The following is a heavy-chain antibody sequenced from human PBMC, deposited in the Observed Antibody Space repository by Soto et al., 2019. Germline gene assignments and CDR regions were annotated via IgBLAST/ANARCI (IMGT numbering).Heavy chain of an antibody. Sequence: GESLKISCKGSGYNFTTYWIGWVRQMPGKGLEWMGIIYPGDSDTRYSPSFQGQVTISADKSISTAYLQWTSLKASDTAMYYCARTYYDFWSGYPISGDYYYYYMDVWGKGTTVTVSS. V-gene: IGHV5-51*01. D-gene: IGHD3-3*01. CDR2: IYPGDSDT. J-gene: IGHJ6*03. CDR1: GYNFTTYW. CDR3: ARTYYDFWSGYPISGDYYYYYMDV.